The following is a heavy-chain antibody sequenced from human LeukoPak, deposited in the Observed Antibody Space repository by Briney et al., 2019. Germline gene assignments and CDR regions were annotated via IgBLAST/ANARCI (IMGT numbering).Heavy chain of an antibody. CDR3: ASGDDYSNYWYY. V-gene: IGHV1-2*02. J-gene: IGHJ4*02. D-gene: IGHD4-11*01. CDR1: GYTFTGYY. CDR2: INPNTGGT. Sequence: ASLKVSCKASGYTFTGYYMHWVRQAPGQGLEWMGWINPNTGGTNYAQKFQGRVTMTRATSISTAYMELNRLRSDDTAVYYCASGDDYSNYWYYWGQGTLVTVSS.